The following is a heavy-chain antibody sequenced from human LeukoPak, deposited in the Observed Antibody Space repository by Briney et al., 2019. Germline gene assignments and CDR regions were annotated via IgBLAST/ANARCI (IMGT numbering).Heavy chain of an antibody. CDR1: GYTFTNYD. V-gene: IGHV1-18*01. J-gene: IGHJ6*03. D-gene: IGHD5-12*01. CDR3: ARGGYSGYDPPPRYYYYMDV. CDR2: ISAYNGNT. Sequence: GASVKVSCKAFGYTFTNYDISWVRQAPGQGLEWMGWISAYNGNTNYAQKLQGRVTMTTDTSTSTAYMELRSLRSDDTAVYYCARGGYSGYDPPPRYYYYMDVWGKGTTVTVSS.